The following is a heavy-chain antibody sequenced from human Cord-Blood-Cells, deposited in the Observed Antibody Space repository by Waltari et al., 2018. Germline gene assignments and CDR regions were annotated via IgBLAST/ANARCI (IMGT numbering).Heavy chain of an antibody. CDR1: GGTFSSYP. J-gene: IGHJ5*02. CDR2: IIPIFGTA. D-gene: IGHD4-4*01. Sequence: QVQLVPSGAGVKKPGSSVQVSGKAYGGTFSSYPLSWVRKAPGQGLEWIGWIIPIFGTANDAQKFQGRVTITADESTSTAYMELSSLRSEDTAVYYCARDRVWDYSNYWFDPWGQGTLVTVSS. V-gene: IGHV1-69*01. CDR3: ARDRVWDYSNYWFDP.